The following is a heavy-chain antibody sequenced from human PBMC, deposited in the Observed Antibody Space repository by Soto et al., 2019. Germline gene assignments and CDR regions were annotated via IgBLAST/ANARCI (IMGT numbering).Heavy chain of an antibody. CDR1: GGSISSYY. CDR3: AREGFLEWYNWFDP. Sequence: SETLSLTCTVSGGSISSYYWSWIRQPPGKGLEWIGYIYYSGSTNYNPSLKSRVTISVDTSKNQFSLKLSSVTAADTAVYYCAREGFLEWYNWFDPWGQGTLVTVS. J-gene: IGHJ5*02. CDR2: IYYSGST. D-gene: IGHD3-3*01. V-gene: IGHV4-59*01.